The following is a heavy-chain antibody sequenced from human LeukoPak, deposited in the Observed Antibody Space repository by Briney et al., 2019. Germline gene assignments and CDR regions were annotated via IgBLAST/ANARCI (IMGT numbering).Heavy chain of an antibody. D-gene: IGHD4-11*01. Sequence: QAGGSLRLSCAASGFTFSSYGMHWVRQAPGKGLEWVAVISYDGSNKYYADSVKGRFTISRDNSKNTLYLQMNSLRAEDTAVYYCAKDLDVYSNYVALGYWGQGTLVTVSS. CDR1: GFTFSSYG. V-gene: IGHV3-30*18. CDR2: ISYDGSNK. CDR3: AKDLDVYSNYVALGY. J-gene: IGHJ4*02.